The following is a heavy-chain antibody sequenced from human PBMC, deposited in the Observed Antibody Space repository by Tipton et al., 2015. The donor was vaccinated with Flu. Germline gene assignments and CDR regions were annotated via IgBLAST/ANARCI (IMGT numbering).Heavy chain of an antibody. CDR1: GFTFSSYG. J-gene: IGHJ4*02. Sequence: SLRLSCAASGFTFSSYGMHWVRQAPGKGLEWVAVIWYDGSNKYYADSVKGRFTISRDNSKNTLYLQMNSLRAEDTAVYYCARDGISYGSGSRRYGGFDYWGQGTLVTVSS. CDR2: IWYDGSNK. V-gene: IGHV3-33*01. D-gene: IGHD3-10*01. CDR3: ARDGISYGSGSRRYGGFDY.